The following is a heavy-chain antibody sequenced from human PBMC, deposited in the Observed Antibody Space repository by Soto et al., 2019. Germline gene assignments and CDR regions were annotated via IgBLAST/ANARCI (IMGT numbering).Heavy chain of an antibody. CDR3: ARDVGGDFDY. Sequence: GVSMRLSCAASGLTFSSYAMHWVRQAPGKGLEWVAVISYDGSNKYYADSVKGRFTISRDNSKNTLYLQMNSLRAEDTAVYYCARDVGGDFDYWGQGTLVTVSS. V-gene: IGHV3-30-3*01. D-gene: IGHD2-21*01. CDR1: GLTFSSYA. J-gene: IGHJ4*02. CDR2: ISYDGSNK.